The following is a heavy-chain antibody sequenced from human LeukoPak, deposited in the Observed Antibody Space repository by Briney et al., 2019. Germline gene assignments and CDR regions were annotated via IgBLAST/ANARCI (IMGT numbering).Heavy chain of an antibody. J-gene: IGHJ5*02. V-gene: IGHV3-7*01. D-gene: IGHD2-15*01. CDR2: IKQDGSQK. Sequence: GGSLRLSCAASGCTFSNYWMNWVRQAPGKGLEWMATIKQDGSQKYYVDSVKGRFTISRDNAKNSLYLQMSNLRGEDTAVYYCARPPLGYCTGGSCSFDPWGQGTLVTVSS. CDR3: ARPPLGYCTGGSCSFDP. CDR1: GCTFSNYW.